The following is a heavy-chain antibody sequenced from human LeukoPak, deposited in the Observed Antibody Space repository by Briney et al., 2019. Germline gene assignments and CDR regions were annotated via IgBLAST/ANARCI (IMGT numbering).Heavy chain of an antibody. CDR1: GFTFSSYS. V-gene: IGHV3-48*02. J-gene: IGHJ4*02. CDR3: ARETRIAAAGTYFDY. CDR2: ISSSSSTI. Sequence: GGSLRLSCAASGFTFSSYSMNWVRQAPGKGLEWVSYISSSSSTIYYADSVKGRFTISRDNAKNSLYLQMNSLRDEDTAVYYCARETRIAAAGTYFDYWGQGTLVTVSS. D-gene: IGHD6-13*01.